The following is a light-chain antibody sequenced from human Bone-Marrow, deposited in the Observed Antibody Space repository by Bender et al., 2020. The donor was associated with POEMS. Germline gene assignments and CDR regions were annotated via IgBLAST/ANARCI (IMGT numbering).Light chain of an antibody. CDR2: GVS. J-gene: IGLJ1*01. CDR1: SSDVGAYNY. CDR3: CSYTTINTYV. Sequence: QSALTQPASVSGSPGQPITISCTGTSSDVGAYNYVSWHQHHPGQAPKLLIFGVSNRPPGVSDRFSGSKSGNTASLTISGLQADDEADYYCCSYTTINTYVFGTGTRVSVL. V-gene: IGLV2-14*01.